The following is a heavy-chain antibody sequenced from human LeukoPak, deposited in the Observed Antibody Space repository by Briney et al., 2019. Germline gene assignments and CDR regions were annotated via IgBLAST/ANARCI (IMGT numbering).Heavy chain of an antibody. J-gene: IGHJ4*02. CDR2: ISGSGGST. CDR1: GFTFSSYW. CDR3: ARYGTYYDILTGYFSAFALDY. D-gene: IGHD3-9*01. Sequence: GGSLRLSCAASGFTFSSYWMSWVRQAPGKGLEWASAISGSGGSTFYADSVKGRFTISRDNAKNSLYLQMNSLRAEDTAVYYCARYGTYYDILTGYFSAFALDYWGQGTLVTVSS. V-gene: IGHV3-23*01.